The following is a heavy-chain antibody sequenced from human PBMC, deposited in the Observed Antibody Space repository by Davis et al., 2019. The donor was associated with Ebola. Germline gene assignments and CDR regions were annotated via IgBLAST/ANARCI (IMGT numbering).Heavy chain of an antibody. CDR1: GFTFSSYG. D-gene: IGHD3-10*01. Sequence: PGGSLRLSCAASGFTFSSYGMHWVRQAPGKGLEWVAVISYDGSNKYYADSVKGRFTISRDNSKNTLYLQMNSLRAEDTAVYYCARGRITYYYGSGYGMDVWGQGTTVTVSS. J-gene: IGHJ6*02. CDR3: ARGRITYYYGSGYGMDV. CDR2: ISYDGSNK. V-gene: IGHV3-30*03.